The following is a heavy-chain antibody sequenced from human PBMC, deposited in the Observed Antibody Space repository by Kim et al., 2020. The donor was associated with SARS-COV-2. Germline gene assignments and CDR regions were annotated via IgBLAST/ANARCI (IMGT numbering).Heavy chain of an antibody. V-gene: IGHV1-69*13. J-gene: IGHJ1*01. CDR3: ARTTGGYSGYDYLDF. D-gene: IGHD5-12*01. CDR2: IIHMFGTT. Sequence: SVKVSCKASGGTFMHYAISWVRQAPGQGLEWMGGIIHMFGTTKYAQKFQDRLTISADESTSTGYMELSSLRSEDTGVYYCARTTGGYSGYDYLDFWGQGTLVIVSS. CDR1: GGTFMHYA.